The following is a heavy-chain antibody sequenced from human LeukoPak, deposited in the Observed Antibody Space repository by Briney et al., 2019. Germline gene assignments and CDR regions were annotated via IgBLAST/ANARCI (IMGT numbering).Heavy chain of an antibody. Sequence: SETLSLTCTISGGSISSGDYYWSWIRQPPGKGLEWIGYIYYSGSTYYNPSLKSRVTISVDTSKNQFSLKLSSVTAADTAVYYCARDRDGYSAFQHWGQGTLVTVSS. D-gene: IGHD5-24*01. CDR1: GGSISSGDYY. J-gene: IGHJ1*01. CDR2: IYYSGST. V-gene: IGHV4-30-4*08. CDR3: ARDRDGYSAFQH.